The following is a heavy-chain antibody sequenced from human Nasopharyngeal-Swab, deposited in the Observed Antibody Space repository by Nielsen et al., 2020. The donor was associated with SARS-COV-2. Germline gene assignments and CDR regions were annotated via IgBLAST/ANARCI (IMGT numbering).Heavy chain of an antibody. V-gene: IGHV3-7*04. D-gene: IGHD5-24*01. J-gene: IGHJ4*02. Sequence: GVLKISCAASGFTFTSYWMSWVRQAPGKGLEWVADIKQDGTETHYVDAVKGRFTISRDNAKNSLHLQMNSLRAEDTAVYFCVRGDAYNRLWGQGILVTVSS. CDR3: VRGDAYNRL. CDR1: GFTFTSYW. CDR2: IKQDGTET.